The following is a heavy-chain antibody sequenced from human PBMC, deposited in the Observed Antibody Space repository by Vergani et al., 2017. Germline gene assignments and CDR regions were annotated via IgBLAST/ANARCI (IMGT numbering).Heavy chain of an antibody. CDR3: ATFRYSSGWSLGDAFDI. V-gene: IGHV3-48*02. D-gene: IGHD6-19*01. J-gene: IGHJ3*02. Sequence: EVQLVESGGGLVQPGGSLRLSCAASGFTFSSYSMNWVRQAPGKGLEWVSYISSSSSTIYYADSVKGRFTISRDNAKNSLYLQMNSLRDEDTAVYYCATFRYSSGWSLGDAFDIWGQGTMVTVSS. CDR1: GFTFSSYS. CDR2: ISSSSSTI.